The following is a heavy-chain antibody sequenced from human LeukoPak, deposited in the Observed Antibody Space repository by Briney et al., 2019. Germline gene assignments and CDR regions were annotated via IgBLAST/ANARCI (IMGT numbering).Heavy chain of an antibody. CDR3: ARFYGVPGGWFDP. CDR2: ISSSSSYI. Sequence: GGSPRLSCAASGFTFSSYSMNWVRQAPGKGLEWVSSISSSSSYIYYADSVKGRFTISRDNAKNSLYLQMNSLRGEDTAVYYCARFYGVPGGWFDPWGQGTLVTVSS. CDR1: GFTFSSYS. D-gene: IGHD4-17*01. V-gene: IGHV3-21*01. J-gene: IGHJ5*02.